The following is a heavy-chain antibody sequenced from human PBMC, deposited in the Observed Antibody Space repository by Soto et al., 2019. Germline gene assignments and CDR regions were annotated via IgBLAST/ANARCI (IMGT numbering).Heavy chain of an antibody. V-gene: IGHV1-69*01. Sequence: QVQLVQSGAAEKKPGSSVKVSCKASGGTFSIYGISWVRQAPGQGLEWMGGVIPMFGTTNYAQKFQGRVTITADESTSTAYMELSRLKSEDAAVYYCARKTTWSQLPKQKTIGYYYYSMDVWGQGTTVTVSS. J-gene: IGHJ6*02. CDR3: ARKTTWSQLPKQKTIGYYYYSMDV. CDR2: VIPMFGTT. CDR1: GGTFSIYG. D-gene: IGHD5-18*01.